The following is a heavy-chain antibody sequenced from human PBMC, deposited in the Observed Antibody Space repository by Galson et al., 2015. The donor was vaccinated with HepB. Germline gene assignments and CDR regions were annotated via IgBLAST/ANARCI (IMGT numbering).Heavy chain of an antibody. Sequence: SLRLSCAASGFTFSNAWKSWVRQAPGKGLEWVGRIKSKTDGGTTDYAAPVKGRFTISRDDSKNTLYLQMNSLKTEDTAVYCCTTDLHPGRTYNWNYGYFDYWGQGTLVTVSS. J-gene: IGHJ4*02. V-gene: IGHV3-15*01. CDR3: TTDLHPGRTYNWNYGYFDY. CDR2: IKSKTDGGTT. CDR1: GFTFSNAW. D-gene: IGHD1-7*01.